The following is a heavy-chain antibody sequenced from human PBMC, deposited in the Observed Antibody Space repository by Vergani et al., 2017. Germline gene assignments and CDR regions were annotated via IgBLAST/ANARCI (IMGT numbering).Heavy chain of an antibody. CDR3: ARGRRSRENSGPAAIKVYYYYYMDV. Sequence: QVQLQQWGAGLLKPSETLSLTCAVYGGSFSGYYWSWIRQPPGKGLEWIGEINHSGSTNNNPSLKSRVTISVDTSKNQFSLKLSSVTAADTAVYYCARGRRSRENSGPAAIKVYYYYYMDVWGKGTTVTVSS. D-gene: IGHD2-2*02. CDR2: INHSGST. V-gene: IGHV4-34*01. CDR1: GGSFSGYY. J-gene: IGHJ6*03.